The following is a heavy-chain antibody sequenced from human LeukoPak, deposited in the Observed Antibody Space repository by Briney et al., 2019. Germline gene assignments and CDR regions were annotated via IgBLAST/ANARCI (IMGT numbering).Heavy chain of an antibody. CDR3: TRAGYSSGFDS. CDR2: INSDGYSI. Sequence: GGSLRLSCAASGFTFSGCWMHWVRQAPGKGLVWVSRINSDGYSITYADSVKGRFTISRDNAKNTLYLQMNSLIAEDTAVYFCTRAGYSSGFDSWGQGTLVTVSS. V-gene: IGHV3-74*03. D-gene: IGHD6-19*01. CDR1: GFTFSGCW. J-gene: IGHJ5*01.